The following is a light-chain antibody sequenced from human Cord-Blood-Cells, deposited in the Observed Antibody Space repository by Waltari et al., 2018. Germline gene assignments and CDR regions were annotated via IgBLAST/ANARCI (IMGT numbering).Light chain of an antibody. J-gene: IGLJ3*02. CDR2: EEN. V-gene: IGLV6-57*02. CDR3: QSYDSSNWV. CDR1: SGSIASNY. Sequence: NFMLTQPHSVSESPGKTVTISCTGSSGSIASNYVQWYQQRPGSAPTTVIYEENQRPSGVPDRCSGSIDSSSNSASLTISGLKTEDEADYYCQSYDSSNWVFGGGTKLTVL.